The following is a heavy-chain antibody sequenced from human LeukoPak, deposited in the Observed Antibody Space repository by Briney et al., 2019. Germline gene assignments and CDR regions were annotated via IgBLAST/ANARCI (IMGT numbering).Heavy chain of an antibody. D-gene: IGHD1-26*01. CDR2: ISAYNGNT. CDR1: GYTFTSYG. Sequence: ASVKVSCKASGYTFTSYGISWVRQAPGQGLEWMGWISAYNGNTNYAQKLQGRVTMTTDTSTSTAYMELRSLRSGDTAVYYCARDPGRSYSGGYYDYWGQGTLVTVSS. J-gene: IGHJ4*02. V-gene: IGHV1-18*01. CDR3: ARDPGRSYSGGYYDY.